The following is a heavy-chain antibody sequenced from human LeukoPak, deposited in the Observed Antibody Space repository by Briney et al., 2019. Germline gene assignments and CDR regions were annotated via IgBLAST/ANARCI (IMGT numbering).Heavy chain of an antibody. Sequence: GGSLRLSCAASGFTFSSYGMYWVRQAPGKGLEWVAFTRYDGSNKYYADSVKGRFTISRDNSKNTLYLQMNSLRAEDTAVYYCAKDHYYYDSSGPFDYWGQGTLVTVSS. CDR2: TRYDGSNK. D-gene: IGHD3-22*01. CDR3: AKDHYYYDSSGPFDY. J-gene: IGHJ4*02. V-gene: IGHV3-30*02. CDR1: GFTFSSYG.